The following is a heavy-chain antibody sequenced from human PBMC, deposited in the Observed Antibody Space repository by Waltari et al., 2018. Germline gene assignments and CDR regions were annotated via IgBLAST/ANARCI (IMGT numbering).Heavy chain of an antibody. V-gene: IGHV3-23*01. D-gene: IGHD3-10*01. CDR2: ISGRGGST. CDR1: GFTFSSYA. Sequence: EVQLLESGGGLVQPGGSLRLSCAASGFTFSSYAMSWVRQAPGKGLEWVSAISGRGGSTYYADSGKGRFTISRDNSKNTLYLQMNSLRAEDTAVYYCAKSDRVSDAFDIWGQGTMVTVSS. J-gene: IGHJ3*02. CDR3: AKSDRVSDAFDI.